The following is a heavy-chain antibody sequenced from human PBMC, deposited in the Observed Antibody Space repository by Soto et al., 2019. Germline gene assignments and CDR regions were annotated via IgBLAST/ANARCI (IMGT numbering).Heavy chain of an antibody. CDR2: ISYDGSNK. CDR3: AKDRAVTTGNYYYGMGV. J-gene: IGHJ6*02. V-gene: IGHV3-30*18. Sequence: QVQLVESGGGVVQPGRSLRLSCAASGFTFSSYGMHWVRQAPGKGLEWVAVISYDGSNKYYADSVKGRFTISRDNSKNTLYLQMNSLRAEDTAVYYCAKDRAVTTGNYYYGMGVWGQGTTVTVSS. CDR1: GFTFSSYG. D-gene: IGHD4-4*01.